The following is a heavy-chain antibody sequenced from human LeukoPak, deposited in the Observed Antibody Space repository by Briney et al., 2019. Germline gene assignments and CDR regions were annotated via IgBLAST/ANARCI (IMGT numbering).Heavy chain of an antibody. J-gene: IGHJ4*02. D-gene: IGHD2-15*01. Sequence: GGSLRLSCAASGFTFSRFSMNWVRQAPGKGLEWVSSISSSSSYIYYADSVKGRFTISRDNAKNSLYLQMNSLRVEDTAVYYCAAKSCAGSSCYRPMDYWGQGILVTVSS. CDR2: ISSSSSYI. CDR3: AAKSCAGSSCYRPMDY. CDR1: GFTFSRFS. V-gene: IGHV3-21*04.